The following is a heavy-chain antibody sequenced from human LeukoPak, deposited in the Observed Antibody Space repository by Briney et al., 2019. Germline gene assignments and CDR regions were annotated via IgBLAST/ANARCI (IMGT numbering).Heavy chain of an antibody. CDR2: IYYSGST. Sequence: SETLSLAGTVSGGSISSYYWSWIRQPPGKGLEWIGYIYYSGSTNYNPSLKSRVTISVDTSKNQFSLKLSSVTAADTAVYYGARGYYELGYFDLWGRGTLVTVSS. D-gene: IGHD3-22*01. CDR3: ARGYYELGYFDL. CDR1: GGSISSYY. V-gene: IGHV4-59*08. J-gene: IGHJ2*01.